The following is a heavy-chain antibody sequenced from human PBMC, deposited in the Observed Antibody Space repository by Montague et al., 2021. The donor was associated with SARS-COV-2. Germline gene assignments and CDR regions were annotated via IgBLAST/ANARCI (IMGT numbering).Heavy chain of an antibody. CDR1: GGSFSGYY. CDR2: INHSGST. V-gene: IGHV4-34*01. J-gene: IGHJ4*02. CDR3: ARVAGGYYHDSSAYFDY. D-gene: IGHD3-22*01. Sequence: SETLSLTCAVYGGSFSGYYWSWIRQPPGKGLEWIGEINHSGSTNYNPSLKSRVTLSVDTSKKQFSLKLSPLTAADTAVYYCARVAGGYYHDSSAYFDYWGQGSLVTVSS.